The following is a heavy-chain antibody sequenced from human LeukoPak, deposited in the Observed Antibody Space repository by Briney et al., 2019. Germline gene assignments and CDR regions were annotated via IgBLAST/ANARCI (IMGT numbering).Heavy chain of an antibody. CDR1: GFTFSSYG. D-gene: IGHD6-13*01. Sequence: PGGSLRLSCAASGFTFSSYGMSWVRQAPGKGLEWVANIKQDGSEIHYVDSVKGRFTISRDNAKNSLFLQMNSLRAEDTAVYYCARDPGIAAAGTVGYFDYWGQGILVTVSS. V-gene: IGHV3-7*01. CDR2: IKQDGSEI. CDR3: ARDPGIAAAGTVGYFDY. J-gene: IGHJ4*02.